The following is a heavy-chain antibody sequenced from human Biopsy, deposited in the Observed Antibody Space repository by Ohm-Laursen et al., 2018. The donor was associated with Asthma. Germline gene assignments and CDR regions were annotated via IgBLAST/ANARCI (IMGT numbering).Heavy chain of an antibody. CDR3: AKRRGYSDLTDFDH. J-gene: IGHJ4*02. V-gene: IGHV3-30*18. Sequence: SLRLSCSASGFVFRSHAMHWVRQAPGKGLEWVAVVSYDGGVVHYADSMRGRFTISRDNAKSTLYLQMNRLRTDDTAVYFCAKRRGYSDLTDFDHWGQGTLVTVSS. CDR2: VSYDGGVV. CDR1: GFVFRSHA. D-gene: IGHD3-3*01.